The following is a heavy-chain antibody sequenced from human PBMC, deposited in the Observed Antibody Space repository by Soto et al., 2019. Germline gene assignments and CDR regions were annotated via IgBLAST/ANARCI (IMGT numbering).Heavy chain of an antibody. D-gene: IGHD3-22*01. CDR2: IYYSGST. J-gene: IGHJ6*02. Sequence: SETLSLTCTVSGGSISSYYWSWIRQPPGKGLEWIGYIYYSGSTNYNPSLKSRVTISVDTSKNQFSLKLSSVTAADTAVYYCAREGSSGYYSGMDVWGQGTTVTVSS. V-gene: IGHV4-59*01. CDR3: AREGSSGYYSGMDV. CDR1: GGSISSYY.